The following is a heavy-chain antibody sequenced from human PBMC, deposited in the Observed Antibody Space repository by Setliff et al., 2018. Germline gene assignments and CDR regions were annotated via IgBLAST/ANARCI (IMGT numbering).Heavy chain of an antibody. V-gene: IGHV1-18*01. J-gene: IGHJ6*02. CDR3: ARAPRNFGVVINYYYYYYGMDV. CDR1: GYTFTSYA. D-gene: IGHD3-3*01. Sequence: ASVNVSCKASGYTFTSYAISWVRQAPGQGLEWMGWISAYNGNTNYAQKLQGRVTMTTDTSTSTAYMELRSLRSDDTAVYYCARAPRNFGVVINYYYYYYGMDVWGQGTTVTVSS. CDR2: ISAYNGNT.